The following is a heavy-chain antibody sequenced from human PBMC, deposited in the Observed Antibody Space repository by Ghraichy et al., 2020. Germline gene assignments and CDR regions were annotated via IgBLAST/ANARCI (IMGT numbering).Heavy chain of an antibody. J-gene: IGHJ4*02. V-gene: IGHV2-5*02. CDR3: AHWRTGDNFDY. CDR2: IYWDDDK. Sequence: SGPTLVKPTQTLTLTCTFSGFSLSTVGVGVGWIRQPPGKALEWLALIYWDDDKRYSPSLKSRLTITKDTSKNQVVLTMSNMDPVDTATYYCAHWRTGDNFDYWGQGTLVTVSS. D-gene: IGHD7-27*01. CDR1: GFSLSTVGVG.